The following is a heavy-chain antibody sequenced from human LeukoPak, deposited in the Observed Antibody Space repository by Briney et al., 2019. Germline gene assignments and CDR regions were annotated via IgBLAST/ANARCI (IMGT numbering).Heavy chain of an antibody. CDR1: GFTFSSYS. CDR2: ISSSSSTI. D-gene: IGHD2-8*01. V-gene: IGHV3-48*04. Sequence: LPGGSLRLSCAASGFTFSSYSMNWVRQAPGKGLEWVSYISSSSSTIYYADSVKGRFTISRDNAKNSLYLQMNNLGAEDTAVYYCADPGVGFWGQGTLVTVSS. CDR3: ADPGVGF. J-gene: IGHJ4*02.